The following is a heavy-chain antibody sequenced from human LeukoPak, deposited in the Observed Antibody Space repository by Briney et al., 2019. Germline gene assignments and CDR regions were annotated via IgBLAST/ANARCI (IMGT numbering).Heavy chain of an antibody. Sequence: PGGSLRLSCAASGFTFSSYGMHWVRQAPGKGPEWVAVISYDASNKYYADSVKGRFTISRDNSKNTLYLQMNSLRAEDTAVYYCAKAQSSRGGGDFDYWGQGTLVTVSS. J-gene: IGHJ4*02. D-gene: IGHD2-15*01. V-gene: IGHV3-30*18. CDR3: AKAQSSRGGGDFDY. CDR1: GFTFSSYG. CDR2: ISYDASNK.